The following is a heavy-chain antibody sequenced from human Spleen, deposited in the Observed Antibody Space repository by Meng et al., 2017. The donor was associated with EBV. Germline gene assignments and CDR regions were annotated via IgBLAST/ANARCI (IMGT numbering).Heavy chain of an antibody. V-gene: IGHV1-46*01. CDR3: ARGREFRGVFDY. CDR2: INPSGGST. Sequence: QGQLVQSGAEVKKPGASVKVSCKASGYTFTSYYIHWVRQSPGQGLEWMGIINPSGGSTTYAQKFQGRVTMTRDTSTSTVYMELSSLRSEDTAFYYCARGREFRGVFDYWGQGSLVTVSS. D-gene: IGHD3-10*01. CDR1: GYTFTSYY. J-gene: IGHJ4*02.